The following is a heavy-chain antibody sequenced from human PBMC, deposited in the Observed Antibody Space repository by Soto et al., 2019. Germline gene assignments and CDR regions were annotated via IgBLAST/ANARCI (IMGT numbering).Heavy chain of an antibody. CDR3: ARDGHAPDYGDFEL. D-gene: IGHD4-17*01. Sequence: EVQLVESGGRLVKPGGSLRRSCAASGFIFSVYSMNWVRQAPGKGLEWVSSISSGSTYIYYADSVKGRFTVSRDNAKNSLYLQMNSLRAEETAVYYCARDGHAPDYGDFELWGQGTLVTVSS. J-gene: IGHJ4*02. V-gene: IGHV3-21*01. CDR1: GFIFSVYS. CDR2: ISSGSTYI.